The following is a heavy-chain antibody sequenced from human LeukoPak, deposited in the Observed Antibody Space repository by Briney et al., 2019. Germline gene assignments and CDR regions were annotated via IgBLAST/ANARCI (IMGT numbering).Heavy chain of an antibody. D-gene: IGHD1-1*01. CDR3: ARDGILDAFDI. CDR2: INEDGSEK. Sequence: GGSLRLSCAASGLTFSSNWMDWVRQAPGKGLEWVANINEDGSEKHYVDSVKGRFSISRDNAENSLYLQMNSLRAEDTAVYYCARDGILDAFDIWGQGTMVTVSS. J-gene: IGHJ3*02. CDR1: GLTFSSNW. V-gene: IGHV3-7*03.